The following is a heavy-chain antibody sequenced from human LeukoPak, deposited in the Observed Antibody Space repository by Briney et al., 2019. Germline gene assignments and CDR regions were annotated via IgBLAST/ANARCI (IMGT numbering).Heavy chain of an antibody. CDR3: AKGTTGLAVAGSDY. V-gene: IGHV3-23*01. Sequence: GASLRLSCAASGFTFSSYAMSWVRQAPGKGLEWVSAISGSGGSTYYADSVKGRFTISRDNSKNTLYLQMNSLRAEDTGVYYCAKGTTGLAVAGSDYWGQGTLVTVSS. CDR2: ISGSGGST. D-gene: IGHD6-19*01. CDR1: GFTFSSYA. J-gene: IGHJ4*02.